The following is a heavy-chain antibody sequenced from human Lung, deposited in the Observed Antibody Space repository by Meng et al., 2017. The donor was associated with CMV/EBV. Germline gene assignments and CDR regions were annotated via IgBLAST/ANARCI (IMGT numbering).Heavy chain of an antibody. D-gene: IGHD1-20*01. CDR3: AGVMAVGYDWNHYGGEVNWFDP. CDR1: GYTFTSYG. J-gene: IGHJ5*01. Sequence: ASVKVSCKASGYTFTSYGISWVRQAPGQGLEWMGWISAYNGNTNYAQKIQGRVTMTTDTSTSTAYMELRSLRSDDTAVYCCAGVMAVGYDWNHYGGEVNWFDPWGQGTLVTVSS. V-gene: IGHV1-18*01. CDR2: ISAYNGNT.